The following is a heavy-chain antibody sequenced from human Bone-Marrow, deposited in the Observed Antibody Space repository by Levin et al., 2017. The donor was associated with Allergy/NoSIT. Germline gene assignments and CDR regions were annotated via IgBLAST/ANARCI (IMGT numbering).Heavy chain of an antibody. CDR1: GGSIRNYY. D-gene: IGHD3-9*01. Sequence: SQTLSLTCSVSGGSIRNYYWSWIRQRPGRGLEWLGYIYYSGSTNYNPSLEGRVTFSVDMSKNQFSLTLSSVTAADTAVYYCARDRTSGIVREFDGSEGGMDVWGQGTTVTVSS. CDR3: ARDRTSGIVREFDGSEGGMDV. CDR2: IYYSGST. J-gene: IGHJ6*02. V-gene: IGHV4-59*01.